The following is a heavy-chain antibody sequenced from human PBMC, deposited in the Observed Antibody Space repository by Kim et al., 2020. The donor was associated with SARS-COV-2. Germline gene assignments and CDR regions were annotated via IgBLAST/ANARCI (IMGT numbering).Heavy chain of an antibody. CDR3: VKGCRITIFGHGYYYYGMDV. J-gene: IGHJ6*02. Sequence: GGSLRLSCSASGFTFSSYAMHWVRQAPGKGLEYVSAISSNGGSTYYADSVKGRFTISRDNSKNTLYLQMSSLRAEDTAVYYCVKGCRITIFGHGYYYYGMDVWGQGTTVTVSS. CDR1: GFTFSSYA. D-gene: IGHD3-3*01. CDR2: ISSNGGST. V-gene: IGHV3-64D*06.